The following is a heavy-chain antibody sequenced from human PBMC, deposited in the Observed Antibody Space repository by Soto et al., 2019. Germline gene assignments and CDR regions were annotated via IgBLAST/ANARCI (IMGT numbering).Heavy chain of an antibody. CDR1: GFTFSSYA. CDR2: ISGSGGST. J-gene: IGHJ6*02. CDR3: AKCAPGTYYDFWSGYMDV. D-gene: IGHD3-3*01. Sequence: GGSLRLSCAASGFTFSSYAMSWVRQAPGKGLEWVSAISGSGGSTYYADSVKGRFTISRDNSKNTLYLQMNSLRAEDTAVYYCAKCAPGTYYDFWSGYMDVWGQGTTVTVSS. V-gene: IGHV3-23*01.